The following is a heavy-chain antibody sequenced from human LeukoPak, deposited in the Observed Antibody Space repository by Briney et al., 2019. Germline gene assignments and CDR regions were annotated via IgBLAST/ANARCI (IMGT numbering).Heavy chain of an antibody. J-gene: IGHJ4*02. V-gene: IGHV4-59*11. D-gene: IGHD1-26*01. CDR3: AREGSRWVDFEF. Sequence: PSETLSLTCTVSGGSISSHYWSRIRQPPGKGLEWIGYIYYSGSTSYNPSLKSRVTISVDTSKNQFSLKLSSVTAADTAVYYCAREGSRWVDFEFWGQGTLVTVSS. CDR2: IYYSGST. CDR1: GGSISSHY.